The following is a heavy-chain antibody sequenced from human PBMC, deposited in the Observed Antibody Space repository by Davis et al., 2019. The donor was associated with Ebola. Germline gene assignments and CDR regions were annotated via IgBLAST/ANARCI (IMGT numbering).Heavy chain of an antibody. J-gene: IGHJ4*02. CDR1: GGSISSYY. CDR3: ARWSGPEDY. CDR2: IYYSGST. Sequence: SETLSLTCTVSGGSISSYYWSWIRQPPGKGLEWFGYIYYSGSTNYNPSLKSRVTISVDTSKNQFSLKLSSVTAADTAVYYCARWSGPEDYWGQGTLVTVSS. V-gene: IGHV4-59*01.